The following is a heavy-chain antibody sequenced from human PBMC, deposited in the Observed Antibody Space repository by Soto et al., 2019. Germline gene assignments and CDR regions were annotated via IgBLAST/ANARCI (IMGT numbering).Heavy chain of an antibody. Sequence: PVGSLRLSCAASGFTVSSNYMSWVRQAPGKGLEWVSVIYSGGSTYYADSVKGRFTISRDNSKNTLYLQMNSLRAEDTAVYYCARDIGHYYGSGSYSYYYYGMDVWGQGTTVTVSS. CDR1: GFTVSSNY. CDR3: ARDIGHYYGSGSYSYYYYGMDV. V-gene: IGHV3-53*01. J-gene: IGHJ6*02. D-gene: IGHD3-10*01. CDR2: IYSGGST.